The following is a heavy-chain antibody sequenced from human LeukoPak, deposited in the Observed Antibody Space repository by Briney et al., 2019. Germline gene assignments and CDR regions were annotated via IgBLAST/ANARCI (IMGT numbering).Heavy chain of an antibody. D-gene: IGHD3-22*01. CDR3: ATPPTAYTSGSLGY. CDR2: ISYDGSTK. CDR1: GFTFSSYA. Sequence: GGSLRLSCAASGFTFSSYAMPWVRQAPGKGLEWVAIISYDGSTKYYADSVKGRFSISRDNSKNTLYLQMNSLRVEDTAVYYCATPPTAYTSGSLGYWGQGTLVTVSS. J-gene: IGHJ4*02. V-gene: IGHV3-30*04.